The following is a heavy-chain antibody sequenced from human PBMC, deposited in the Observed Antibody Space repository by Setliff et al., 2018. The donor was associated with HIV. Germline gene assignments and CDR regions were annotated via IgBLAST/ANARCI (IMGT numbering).Heavy chain of an antibody. V-gene: IGHV4-4*08. CDR1: GISINGYY. J-gene: IGHJ5*02. Sequence: SETLSLTCSVSGISINGYYWSWIRQSPRTRLEWIGYVSSIGNTNYNPSLKSRGTISVDTSKNQFSLQLSPVTAADTAVYYCAGRTYGSGRFDPWGQGTLVTVSS. CDR2: VSSIGNT. D-gene: IGHD6-19*01. CDR3: AGRTYGSGRFDP.